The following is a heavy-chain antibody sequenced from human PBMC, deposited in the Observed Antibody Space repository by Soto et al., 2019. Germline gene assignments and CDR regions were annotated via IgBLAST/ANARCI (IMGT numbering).Heavy chain of an antibody. V-gene: IGHV1-18*01. CDR2: ISSYTGNT. CDR3: ATGGGQRYGEFGF. Sequence: QVQLLQSGAEVKKPGASLKVSCKASGSLVNGYGISWVRQAPGQGLEWMGWISSYTGNTRSTQKFQARVTMTTDTSTSTAYMELGSLTSDDRAVYYCATGGGQRYGEFGFWGQGTLVTVSS. J-gene: IGHJ4*02. CDR1: GSLVNGYG. D-gene: IGHD3-10*01.